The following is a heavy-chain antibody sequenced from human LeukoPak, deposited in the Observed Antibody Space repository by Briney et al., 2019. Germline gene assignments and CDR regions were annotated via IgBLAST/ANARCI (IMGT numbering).Heavy chain of an antibody. D-gene: IGHD3-16*01. CDR1: GFSFSSYW. Sequence: GGSLRLSCAASGFSFSSYWMHWVRHAPGKGLVWVSRIYADGRRTDYADSVKGRFTISRDNAKNTLYLHMNSLRAEDTAVYYCVRDGAGFDPWGQGTLVTVSS. J-gene: IGHJ5*02. V-gene: IGHV3-74*01. CDR3: VRDGAGFDP. CDR2: IYADGRRT.